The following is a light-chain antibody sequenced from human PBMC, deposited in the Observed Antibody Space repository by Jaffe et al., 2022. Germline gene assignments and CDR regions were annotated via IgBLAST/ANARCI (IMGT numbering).Light chain of an antibody. J-gene: IGLJ1*01. CDR3: CSYAGSSGYV. CDR2: EAS. CDR1: SSDVGSYNL. Sequence: QSALTQPASVSGSPGQSITISCTGTSSDVGSYNLVSWYQQHPGKAPKVMISEASQRPSGVSNRFSGSKSGNTASLTISGLQAEDEADYYCCSYAGSSGYVFGTGTKVTVL. V-gene: IGLV2-23*01.